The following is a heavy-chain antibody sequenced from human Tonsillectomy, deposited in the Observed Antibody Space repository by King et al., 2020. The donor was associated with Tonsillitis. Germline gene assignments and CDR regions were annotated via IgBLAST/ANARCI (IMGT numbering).Heavy chain of an antibody. D-gene: IGHD5-18*01. J-gene: IGHJ4*02. CDR2: ISYDGSNK. Sequence: VQLVESGGGVVQPGRSLRLSCAASGFTFSSYAMHWVRQAPGKGLEWVAVISYDGSNKYYADSVKGRFTISRDNSKNTLYLQMNSLRAEDTAVYYCARDWGLWLFDHWGQGTLVTVSS. CDR1: GFTFSSYA. V-gene: IGHV3-30-3*01. CDR3: ARDWGLWLFDH.